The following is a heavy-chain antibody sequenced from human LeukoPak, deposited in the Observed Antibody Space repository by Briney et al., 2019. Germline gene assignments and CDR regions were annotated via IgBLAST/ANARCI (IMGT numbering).Heavy chain of an antibody. CDR2: VKEDGSEK. CDR1: GFTFTNYW. V-gene: IGHV3-7*04. D-gene: IGHD3-16*01. CDR3: VRGGGYFDN. J-gene: IGHJ4*02. Sequence: GGSLRLSCAASGFTFTNYWMSWVRQAPGKGLEWVANVKEDGSEKYYVDSVKGRFTISRDDAKASLSLQINGLRGEAAAVFSFVRGGGYFDNWGQGTLVTVSS.